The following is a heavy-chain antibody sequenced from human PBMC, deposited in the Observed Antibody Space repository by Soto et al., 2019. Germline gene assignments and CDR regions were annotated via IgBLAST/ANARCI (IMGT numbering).Heavy chain of an antibody. CDR2: INHSGST. Sequence: PSETLSLTCAVYGGSFSGYYWSWIRQPPGKGLEWIGEINHSGSTNYNPSLKSRVTISVDTSKNQFSLKLSSVTAADTAVYYCASDILTGYWIPWGQGTLVTVSS. J-gene: IGHJ4*02. CDR3: ASDILTGYWIP. D-gene: IGHD3-9*01. V-gene: IGHV4-34*01. CDR1: GGSFSGYY.